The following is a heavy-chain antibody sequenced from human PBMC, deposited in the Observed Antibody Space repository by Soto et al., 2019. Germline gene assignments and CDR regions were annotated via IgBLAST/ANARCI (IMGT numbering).Heavy chain of an antibody. CDR2: TYYRSKWYS. CDR3: ARGSYYSGWV. Sequence: SQTLSLTCAICGDSVSSTSAAWSWIRQPPSRGLEWLGRTYYRSKWYSDYAVSVKSRITINPDTSKNQFSLQLNSVTPEDTAVYYCARGSYYSGWVWGQGTLVTVSS. D-gene: IGHD6-19*01. CDR1: GDSVSSTSAA. J-gene: IGHJ4*02. V-gene: IGHV6-1*01.